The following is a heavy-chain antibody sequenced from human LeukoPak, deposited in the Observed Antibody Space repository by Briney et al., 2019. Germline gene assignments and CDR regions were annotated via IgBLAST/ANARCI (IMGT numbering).Heavy chain of an antibody. CDR2: IYWNDDK. D-gene: IGHD3-10*01. CDR1: GFSLSTSGVG. V-gene: IGHV2-5*01. J-gene: IGHJ5*02. Sequence: SGPTLVKPSQTLTLTCTFSGFSLSTSGVGVGWIRQPPGKTLEWVALIYWNDDKRYSPSLKSRLTITKVTSKNQVVLIVTNMDPVDTATYYCAHFDFYGSGNSYNWFDPWGQGTLVTVSS. CDR3: AHFDFYGSGNSYNWFDP.